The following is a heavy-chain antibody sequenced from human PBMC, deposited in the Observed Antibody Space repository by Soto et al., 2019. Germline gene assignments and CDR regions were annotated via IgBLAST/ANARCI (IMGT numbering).Heavy chain of an antibody. CDR3: ASDSLWGAADYYYYMDV. CDR1: GFTFSSYS. Sequence: EVQLVESGGGLVKPGGSLRLSCAASGFTFSSYSMNWVRQAPGKGLEWVSSISSSSSYIYYAGSVKGRFTISRDNAKNSLYLQMNSLRAEDTAVYYCASDSLWGAADYYYYMDVWGKGTTVTVSS. CDR2: ISSSSSYI. V-gene: IGHV3-21*01. J-gene: IGHJ6*03. D-gene: IGHD3-16*02.